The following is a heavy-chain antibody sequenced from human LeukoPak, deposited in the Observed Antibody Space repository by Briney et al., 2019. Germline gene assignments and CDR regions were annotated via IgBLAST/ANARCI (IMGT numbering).Heavy chain of an antibody. D-gene: IGHD2-2*02. CDR3: ARSCSSTSCHMN. V-gene: IGHV3-21*01. J-gene: IGHJ4*02. CDR1: GFTFSSYS. CDR2: ISSSSSYI. Sequence: SGGSLRLSCAASGFTFSSYSMNWVRQAPGKGLEWVSSISSSSSYIYYADSVKGRFTISRDNAKNSLYLQMNSLRAEDTAVYYCARSCSSTSCHMNWGQGTLVTVSS.